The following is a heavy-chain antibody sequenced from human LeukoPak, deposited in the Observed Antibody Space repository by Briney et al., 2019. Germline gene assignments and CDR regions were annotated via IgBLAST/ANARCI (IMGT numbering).Heavy chain of an antibody. J-gene: IGHJ6*02. CDR3: ARGSVVPAALYYYYGMDV. V-gene: IGHV4-30-4*01. Sequence: SQTLSLTCTVSGGSISSGDYYWSWLRQPPGKGLEWIGYIYYSGSTYYNPSLKSRVTISVDTSKNQFSLKLSSVTAADTAVYYCARGSVVPAALYYYYGMDVWGQGTTVTVSS. CDR1: GGSISSGDYY. CDR2: IYYSGST. D-gene: IGHD2-2*01.